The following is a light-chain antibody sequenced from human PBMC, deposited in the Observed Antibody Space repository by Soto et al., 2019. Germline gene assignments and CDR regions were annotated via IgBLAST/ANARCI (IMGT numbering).Light chain of an antibody. Sequence: DIVMTQSPDSLAVSLGERAAINCKSSQSVLYSSNNKNHLAWYQQKPGQPPKLLIYWASTRQSGVPDRFSGSGSGTAFTLTISSLQAEDVAVYYCQQYYHSPLTFGGGTKVDIK. CDR2: WAS. CDR1: QSVLYSSNNKNH. V-gene: IGKV4-1*01. J-gene: IGKJ4*01. CDR3: QQYYHSPLT.